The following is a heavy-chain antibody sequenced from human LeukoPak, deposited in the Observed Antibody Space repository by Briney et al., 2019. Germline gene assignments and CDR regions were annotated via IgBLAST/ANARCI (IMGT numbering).Heavy chain of an antibody. Sequence: KPSETLSLTCAVYGGSFSGYYWSWIRQPPGKGLEWIGEINHSGSTNYNPSLKSRVTISVDTSKNQFSLKLSSVTAADTAVYYCARHTGYSYDPTFDYWGQGTLVTVSS. CDR1: GGSFSGYY. V-gene: IGHV4-34*01. D-gene: IGHD5-18*01. CDR3: ARHTGYSYDPTFDY. CDR2: INHSGST. J-gene: IGHJ4*02.